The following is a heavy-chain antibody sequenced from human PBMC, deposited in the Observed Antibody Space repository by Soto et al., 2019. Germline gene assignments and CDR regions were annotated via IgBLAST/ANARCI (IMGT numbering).Heavy chain of an antibody. D-gene: IGHD3-22*01. CDR3: ATDYYDSSGYPPHFDY. V-gene: IGHV3-21*01. Sequence: EVQLVESGGGLVKPGGSLRLSCAASGFTFSSYSMNWVRQAPGKGLEWVSSISSSSSYIYYADSVKGRFTISRDNAKNSLYLQMNSLRAEDTAVYYCATDYYDSSGYPPHFDYWGQGTLVTVSS. CDR1: GFTFSSYS. CDR2: ISSSSSYI. J-gene: IGHJ4*02.